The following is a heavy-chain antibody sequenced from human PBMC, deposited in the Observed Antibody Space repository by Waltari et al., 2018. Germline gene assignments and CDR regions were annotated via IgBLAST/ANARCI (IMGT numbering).Heavy chain of an antibody. D-gene: IGHD3-16*02. CDR2: ISGSSSST. V-gene: IGHV3-23*01. J-gene: IGHJ3*02. Sequence: VQLLESGGGLVQPGGSLRLSGAPPGSSFGDAALSWVRQAPGKGVEVSPGISGSSSSTYYADSVKGRFTISRDNSKNTLYLQMNSLRVEDTAVYFCAKVEGGIVTRYYALDIWGQGTMVTVSS. CDR3: AKVEGGIVTRYYALDI. CDR1: GSSFGDAA.